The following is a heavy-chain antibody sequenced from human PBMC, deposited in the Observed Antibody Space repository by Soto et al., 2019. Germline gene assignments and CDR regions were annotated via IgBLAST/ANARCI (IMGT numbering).Heavy chain of an antibody. CDR2: INYNSGSV. CDR3: AKDISLRGWVYLVVEY. CDR1: GFTFDVYA. J-gene: IGHJ4*02. D-gene: IGHD6-13*01. V-gene: IGHV3-9*01. Sequence: EVQLVESGGGWVQPGRSLRLSCAASGFTFDVYAMHWVRQAPGKVLEWVSGINYNSGSVGYAASVKGRFTISTDNAKNSLHLQMNSLRAEDTAVYYCAKDISLRGWVYLVVEYWGQGTLVTVSP.